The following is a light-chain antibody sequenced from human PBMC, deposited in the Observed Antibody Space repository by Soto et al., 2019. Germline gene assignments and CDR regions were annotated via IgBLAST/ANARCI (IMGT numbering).Light chain of an antibody. CDR1: QSIGTY. J-gene: IGKJ4*01. V-gene: IGKV3-11*01. CDR2: DAS. CDR3: QQRNPLT. Sequence: EIVLTQSPATLSLSPGERATLPCRASQSIGTYLAWYQQKPGQAPRRLIYDASNRATGIPARFSGGGSGTDFTLTISSLEPEDFAVYYCQQRNPLTFGGGTKVDIK.